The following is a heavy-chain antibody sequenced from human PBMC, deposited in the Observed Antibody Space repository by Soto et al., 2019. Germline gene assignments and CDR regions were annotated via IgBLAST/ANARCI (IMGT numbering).Heavy chain of an antibody. V-gene: IGHV4-31*03. CDR3: ARFYSASRSWFDP. J-gene: IGHJ5*02. Sequence: SETLSLTCTVSGGSISSGGYYWGWIRHHPGKGLDCVGYVYYSGSTYYNPSLKGRATISVDTSKNQFSLKLSSVTAADTAVYYCARFYSASRSWFDPWGQGTLVTVSS. CDR1: GGSISSGGYY. CDR2: VYYSGST. D-gene: IGHD3-22*01.